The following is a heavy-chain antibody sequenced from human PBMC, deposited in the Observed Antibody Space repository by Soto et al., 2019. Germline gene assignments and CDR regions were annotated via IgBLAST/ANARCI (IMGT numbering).Heavy chain of an antibody. D-gene: IGHD4-4*01. CDR3: VIGVQFYSAPLDY. V-gene: IGHV3-74*01. Sequence: EVQLVESGGGLVRPGGSLTLSCAASGHTISGYWMHWVRQGPGEGLVWVSRIRSDGHDTNYAAFAKGRFTLYRDNFKNTLYLPLNCLRTKDTAVYYCVIGVQFYSAPLDYWGQGTLVPVSS. CDR2: IRSDGHDT. J-gene: IGHJ4*02. CDR1: GHTISGYW.